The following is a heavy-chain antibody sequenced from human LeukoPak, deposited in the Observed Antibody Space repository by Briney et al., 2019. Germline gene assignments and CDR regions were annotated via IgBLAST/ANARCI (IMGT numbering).Heavy chain of an antibody. D-gene: IGHD3-9*01. Sequence: SVKVSCKASGGTFSSYAISWVRQAPGQGLEWMGGIIPIFGTANYAQKFQGRVTITADKSTSTAYMELSSLRSEDTAVYYCATVKILTGYSFDYWGQGTLITVSS. V-gene: IGHV1-69*06. J-gene: IGHJ4*02. CDR1: GGTFSSYA. CDR2: IIPIFGTA. CDR3: ATVKILTGYSFDY.